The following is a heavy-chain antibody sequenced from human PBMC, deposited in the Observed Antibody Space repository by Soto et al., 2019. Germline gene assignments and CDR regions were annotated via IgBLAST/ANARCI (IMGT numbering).Heavy chain of an antibody. CDR1: GGSISSYY. J-gene: IGHJ6*02. CDR3: AREPTGYYYYGMDV. CDR2: IYYSGST. Sequence: PSETLSLTCTVSGGSISSYYWSWIRQPPGKGLEWIGYIYYSGSTNYNPSLKSRVTISVDTSKNQFSLKLSSVTAADTAVYYCAREPTGYYYYGMDVWGQGTTVTVSS. V-gene: IGHV4-59*01. D-gene: IGHD4-17*01.